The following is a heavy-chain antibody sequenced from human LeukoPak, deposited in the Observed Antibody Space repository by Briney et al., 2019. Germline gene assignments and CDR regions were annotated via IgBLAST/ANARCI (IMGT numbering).Heavy chain of an antibody. CDR2: IYYTGST. V-gene: IGHV4-31*03. D-gene: IGHD6-19*01. CDR1: GDSISSGGYY. Sequence: SQTLSLTCTVSGDSISSGGYYWHWIRQHPGKGLEWIGYIYYTGSTYYTPSLKSRVTISVDMYKNDLSLKLNSVTAADTAVYYCARDRTVSSGFDYWGQGTLVTVSS. CDR3: ARDRTVSSGFDY. J-gene: IGHJ4*02.